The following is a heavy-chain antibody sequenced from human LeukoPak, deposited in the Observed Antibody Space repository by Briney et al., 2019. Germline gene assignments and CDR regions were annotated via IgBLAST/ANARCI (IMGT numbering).Heavy chain of an antibody. J-gene: IGHJ6*03. CDR1: GYTFTSYD. CDR3: ANGQGWEHSYYYYYMDV. D-gene: IGHD1-26*01. CDR2: MNPNSGNT. Sequence: ASVKVSCKASGYTFTSYDINWVRQATGQGLEWMGWMNPNSGNTGYAQKFQGRVTMTRNTSISTAYMELNSLRAEDTAVYCCANGQGWEHSYYYYYMDVWGKGTTVTISS. V-gene: IGHV1-8*01.